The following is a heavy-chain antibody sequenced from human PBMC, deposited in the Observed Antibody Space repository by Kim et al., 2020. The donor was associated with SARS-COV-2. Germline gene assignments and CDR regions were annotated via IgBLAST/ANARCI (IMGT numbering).Heavy chain of an antibody. D-gene: IGHD6-19*01. CDR3: ARTVAGQYYFDY. CDR2: IIPIFGTA. V-gene: IGHV1-69*13. CDR1: GCTFSSYA. Sequence: SVKVSCKASGCTFSSYAISWVRQAPGQGLEWMGGIIPIFGTANYAQKFQGRVTITADESTSTAYMELSSLRSEDTAVYYCARTVAGQYYFDYWGQGTLVTVSS. J-gene: IGHJ4*02.